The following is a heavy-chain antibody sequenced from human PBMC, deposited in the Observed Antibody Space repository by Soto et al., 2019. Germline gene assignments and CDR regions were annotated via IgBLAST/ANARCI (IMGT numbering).Heavy chain of an antibody. CDR2: INPSGVST. Sequence: QVQLEQSGAEVKKPGASVKVSCEASGYTFSSYYMHWVRQAPGQGLEWVGLINPSGVSTNYAQKLQGRVTMTRDTSTSTVYLELSSLSSEDTAVYYCARASGSGRRFDYWGQGTLVTVSS. CDR1: GYTFSSYY. D-gene: IGHD2-15*01. J-gene: IGHJ4*02. CDR3: ARASGSGRRFDY. V-gene: IGHV1-46*03.